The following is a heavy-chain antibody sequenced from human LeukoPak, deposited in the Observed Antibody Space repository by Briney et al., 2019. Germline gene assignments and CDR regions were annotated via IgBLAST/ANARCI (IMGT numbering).Heavy chain of an antibody. CDR2: ISRNGGSI. CDR1: GFIFDDYA. D-gene: IGHD2-2*01. J-gene: IGHJ4*02. V-gene: IGHV3-9*01. CDR3: AKASGYCSSTSCPPDF. Sequence: GRSLRLSCAASGFIFDDYAMHWVRQAPVKGLEWVSGISRNGGSIGYADSVKGRVTISRNNARDSLYLQMNSLRPEDTAFYYCAKASGYCSSTSCPPDFWGQGTLVTVSS.